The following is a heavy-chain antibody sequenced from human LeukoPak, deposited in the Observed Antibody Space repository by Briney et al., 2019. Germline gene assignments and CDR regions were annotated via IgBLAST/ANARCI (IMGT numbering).Heavy chain of an antibody. D-gene: IGHD3-22*01. CDR1: GFTFSSYG. J-gene: IGHJ4*02. CDR3: ARDPSMRDVVVVIYFDY. Sequence: GGTLRLSCAASGFTFSSYGMSWVRQAPGKGLEWVSAISGSGGNTYYADSVKGRFTISRDNSKNTLYLQMNSLRAEDTAVYYCARDPSMRDVVVVIYFDYWGQGTLVTVSS. CDR2: ISGSGGNT. V-gene: IGHV3-23*01.